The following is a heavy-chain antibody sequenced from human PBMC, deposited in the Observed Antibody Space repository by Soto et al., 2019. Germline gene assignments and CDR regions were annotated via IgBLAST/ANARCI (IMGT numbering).Heavy chain of an antibody. J-gene: IGHJ6*02. CDR3: AGEYGWNHYYYYYGMDV. D-gene: IGHD1-1*01. V-gene: IGHV3-21*01. Sequence: GGSLRLSCTASGVTFSSYSMNWVRQAPGKGLEWVSSISSSSSYIYYADSVKGRFTISRDNAKNSLYLQMNSLRAEDTAVYYCAGEYGWNHYYYYYGMDVWGQGTTVTVSS. CDR2: ISSSSSYI. CDR1: GVTFSSYS.